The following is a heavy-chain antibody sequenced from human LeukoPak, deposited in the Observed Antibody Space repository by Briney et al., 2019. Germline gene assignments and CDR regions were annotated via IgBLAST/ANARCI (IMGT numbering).Heavy chain of an antibody. CDR2: INHSGST. J-gene: IGHJ5*02. CDR3: AREGGELWFGELLGGSWFDP. V-gene: IGHV4-34*01. Sequence: SETLSLTCAVYGGSFSGYYWSWIRQPPGKGLEWIWEINHSGSTTYNPSLKRRVTISLDTSKNHFSLKLSSVTAADTAVYYCAREGGELWFGELLGGSWFDPWGQGTLVTVSS. D-gene: IGHD3-10*01. CDR1: GGSFSGYY.